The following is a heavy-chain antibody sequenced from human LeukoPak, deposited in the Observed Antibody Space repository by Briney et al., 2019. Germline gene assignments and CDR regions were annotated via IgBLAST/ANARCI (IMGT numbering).Heavy chain of an antibody. Sequence: GGSLRLSCAASGFTFGSYAMSWVRQAPGKGLEWVSAISGSGGSTYYADSVKGRFTISRDNSKNTLYLQMNSLRAEDTAVYYCAKGRASGSYYLVFDYWGQGTLVTVSS. CDR3: AKGRASGSYYLVFDY. V-gene: IGHV3-23*01. D-gene: IGHD1-26*01. CDR1: GFTFGSYA. CDR2: ISGSGGST. J-gene: IGHJ4*02.